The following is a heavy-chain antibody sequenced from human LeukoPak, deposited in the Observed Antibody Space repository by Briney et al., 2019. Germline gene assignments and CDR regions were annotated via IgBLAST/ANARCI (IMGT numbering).Heavy chain of an antibody. D-gene: IGHD3-22*01. J-gene: IGHJ4*02. V-gene: IGHV4-59*11. CDR3: ARDRGDYDSSGYYGYFDY. CDR2: IYYSGST. Sequence: PSETLSLTCTVSGGSIRSHYWSWIRQPPGKGLEWIGYIYYSGSTNYNPSLKNRVTISVDTSKNQFSLKLSSVTAADTAVYYCARDRGDYDSSGYYGYFDYWGQGALVTVSS. CDR1: GGSIRSHY.